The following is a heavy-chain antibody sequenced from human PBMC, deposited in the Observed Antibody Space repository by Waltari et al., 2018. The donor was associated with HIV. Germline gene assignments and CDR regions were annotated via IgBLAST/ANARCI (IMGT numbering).Heavy chain of an antibody. CDR1: GYTLPRYS. CDR3: AREKNIPEKYHGMDV. D-gene: IGHD2-2*01. Sequence: QVQLVQSGAEVKKPGASVQVSCKASGYTLPRYSLHWFLQAPGRRFEWRGWINAGNGNTKYSQKMQGRVTISRDTSASTGYMELTSLRSEDTAVYYCAREKNIPEKYHGMDVWGQGTTVTVSS. V-gene: IGHV1-3*01. CDR2: INAGNGNT. J-gene: IGHJ6*02.